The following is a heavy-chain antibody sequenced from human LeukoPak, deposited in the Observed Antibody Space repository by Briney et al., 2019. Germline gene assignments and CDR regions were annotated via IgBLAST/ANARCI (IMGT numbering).Heavy chain of an antibody. V-gene: IGHV6-1*01. CDR2: TYYRSKWYN. Sequence: SQTLSLTCAISGDSVSSNSAAWNWIRQSPSRGLEWLERTYYRSKWYNDYAVSVKSRITINPDTSKNQFSLQLNSVTPEDTAVYYCARAPTFHIAARLVVRGMDVWGKGTTVTVSS. CDR3: ARAPTFHIAARLVVRGMDV. J-gene: IGHJ6*04. D-gene: IGHD6-6*01. CDR1: GDSVSSNSAA.